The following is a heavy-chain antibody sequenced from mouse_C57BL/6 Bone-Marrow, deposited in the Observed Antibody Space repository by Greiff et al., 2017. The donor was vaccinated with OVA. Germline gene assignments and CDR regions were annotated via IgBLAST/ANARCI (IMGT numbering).Heavy chain of an antibody. J-gene: IGHJ2*01. D-gene: IGHD1-1*01. CDR3: TRITTVHYFDY. CDR1: GFTFSDAW. CDR2: IRNKANNHAT. Sequence: EVKLVESGGGLVQPGGSMKLSCAASGFTFSDAWMDWVRQSPEKGLEWVAEIRNKANNHATYYSESVKGRFTISRDDSKSSVYLQMNSLRAEDTRIYYCTRITTVHYFDYWGQGTTLTVSS. V-gene: IGHV6-6*01.